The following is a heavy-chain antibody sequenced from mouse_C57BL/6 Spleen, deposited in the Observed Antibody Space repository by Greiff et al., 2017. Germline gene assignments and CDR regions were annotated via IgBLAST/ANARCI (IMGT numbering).Heavy chain of an antibody. Sequence: VQLQQPGTELVKPGASVKLSCKASGYTFTSYWMHWVKQRPGQGLEWIGNINPSNGGTNYNEKFKSKATLTVDKSSSTAYMQLSSLTSEDSAVYYCAREAITTVVETYYFDYWGQGTTLTVSS. CDR2: INPSNGGT. D-gene: IGHD1-1*01. CDR1: GYTFTSYW. J-gene: IGHJ2*01. V-gene: IGHV1-53*01. CDR3: AREAITTVVETYYFDY.